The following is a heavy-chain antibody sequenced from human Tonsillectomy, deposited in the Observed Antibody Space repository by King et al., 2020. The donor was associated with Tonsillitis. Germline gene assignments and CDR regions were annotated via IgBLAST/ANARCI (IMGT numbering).Heavy chain of an antibody. CDR1: GGTFSSYA. CDR3: ARAGNGDSGDYYYGMDV. CDR2: IIPILGIA. Sequence: VQLVQSGAEVKKPGSSVKVSCKASGGTFSSYAISWVRQAPGQGLEWMGRIIPILGIANYAQKFQGRVTITADKSTSTAYMELSSLRSEDTAVYYCARAGNGDSGDYYYGMDVWGQGTTVTVSS. J-gene: IGHJ6*02. V-gene: IGHV1-69*09. D-gene: IGHD4-17*01.